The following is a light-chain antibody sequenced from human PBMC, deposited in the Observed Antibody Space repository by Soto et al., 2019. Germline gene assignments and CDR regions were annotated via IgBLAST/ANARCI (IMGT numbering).Light chain of an antibody. Sequence: QSALTQPASVSGSPGQSITISCTGTSSDIGNYNYVSWYQQHPGKAPKLMIYEVSNRPSGVSNRFSGSKSGNTASLTISGLQAEDEADYYCSSYTSSSTLNYVFGTGTRSPS. CDR3: SSYTSSSTLNYV. CDR2: EVS. V-gene: IGLV2-14*01. CDR1: SSDIGNYNY. J-gene: IGLJ1*01.